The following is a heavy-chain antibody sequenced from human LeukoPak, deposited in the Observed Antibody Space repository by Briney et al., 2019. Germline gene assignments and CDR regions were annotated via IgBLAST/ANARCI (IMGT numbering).Heavy chain of an antibody. CDR3: ARRNDFHI. J-gene: IGHJ3*02. Sequence: SETLSLTCTVSGGXISSYYCSWIRQPPGKGLEWIGYIYSSETTNYKPSLKSRVTISADTSKNQISLKLTSVTAADTAIYYCARRNDFHIWGQGTMVTVSS. CDR2: IYSSETT. V-gene: IGHV4-4*08. CDR1: GGXISSYY.